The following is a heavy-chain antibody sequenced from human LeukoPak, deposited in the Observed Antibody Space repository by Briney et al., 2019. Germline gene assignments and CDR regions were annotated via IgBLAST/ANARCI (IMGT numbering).Heavy chain of an antibody. CDR1: GGSISSSSYY. J-gene: IGHJ4*02. CDR3: ARGLSDCSGGSCYSYYFDY. D-gene: IGHD2-15*01. Sequence: SETLSLTCTVSGGSISSSSYYWGWIRQPPGKGLEWIGSIYYSGSTYYNPSLKSRVTISVDTSKNQFSLKLSSVTAADTAVYYCARGLSDCSGGSCYSYYFDYWGQGTLVTVSS. V-gene: IGHV4-39*07. CDR2: IYYSGST.